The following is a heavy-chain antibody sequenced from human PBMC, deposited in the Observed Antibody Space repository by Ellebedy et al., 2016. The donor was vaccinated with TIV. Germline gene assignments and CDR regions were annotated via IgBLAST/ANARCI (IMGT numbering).Heavy chain of an antibody. V-gene: IGHV3-33*01. D-gene: IGHD5-24*01. CDR1: GFIFSTYG. Sequence: GESLKISCEASGFIFSTYGMHWVRQAPGKGLEWVAFIWYDGGTKYYADSVKGRFTISIDNSKNTLYLQMNSLRAEETAVYYCARDQMATIPYWGQGTLVTVSS. CDR2: IWYDGGTK. CDR3: ARDQMATIPY. J-gene: IGHJ4*02.